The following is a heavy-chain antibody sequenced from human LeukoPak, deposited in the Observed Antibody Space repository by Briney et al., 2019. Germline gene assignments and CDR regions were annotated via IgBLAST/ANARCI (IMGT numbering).Heavy chain of an antibody. D-gene: IGHD3-3*01. CDR3: ARPYYDFWSGYFDY. Sequence: PSETLSLTCTVSGGSISSSSYYWGWIRQPPGKGLEWIGSIYYSGSTYYNPSLKSRVTISADTSKNQFSLKLSSVTAADTAVYYCARPYYDFWSGYFDYWGQGTLVTVSS. J-gene: IGHJ4*02. CDR1: GGSISSSSYY. CDR2: IYYSGST. V-gene: IGHV4-39*01.